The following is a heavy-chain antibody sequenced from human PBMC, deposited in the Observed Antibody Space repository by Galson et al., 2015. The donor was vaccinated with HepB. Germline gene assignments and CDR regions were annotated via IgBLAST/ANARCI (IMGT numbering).Heavy chain of an antibody. V-gene: IGHV3-23*01. J-gene: IGHJ4*02. CDR1: GFIFSSYA. CDR3: AKVRLGTGQWLLRQHFDY. CDR2: SSGDGGST. Sequence: SLRLSCAASGFIFSSYAMSWVRQAPGKGLEWVSTSSGDGGSTYYADSVKGRFTISRDNSKNTLYLQMSSLRAEDTAVYYCAKVRLGTGQWLLRQHFDYWGQGTLVTVSS. D-gene: IGHD6-19*01.